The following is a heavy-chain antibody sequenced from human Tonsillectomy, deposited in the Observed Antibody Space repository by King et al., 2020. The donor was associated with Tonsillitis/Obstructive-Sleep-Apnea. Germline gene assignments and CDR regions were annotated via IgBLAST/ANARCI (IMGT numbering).Heavy chain of an antibody. V-gene: IGHV3-49*04. CDR2: IRSKAYGGTT. CDR1: GFTFGDYA. J-gene: IGHJ1*01. Sequence: VQLVESGGGLVQPGRSLRLSCTASGFTFGDYAMSWVRQAPGKGLEWVGFIRSKAYGGTTEYAASVKGRFTISRDDSKSIAYLQMNSLKTEDTAVYYCTIERPPYSSGWYSAEYFQHWGQGTLVTVSS. D-gene: IGHD6-19*01. CDR3: TIERPPYSSGWYSAEYFQH.